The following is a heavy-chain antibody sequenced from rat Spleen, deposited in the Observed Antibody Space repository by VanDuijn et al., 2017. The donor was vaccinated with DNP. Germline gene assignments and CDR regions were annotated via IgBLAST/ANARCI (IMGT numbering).Heavy chain of an antibody. D-gene: IGHD1-2*01. CDR3: TTSRFGDSSYIPFDY. CDR1: GFTFSNYY. Sequence: EVQLVESGGGLVQPGRSLKLSCAASGFTFSNYYMAWVRQAPTKGLEWVAYISTGGGSTYYRDSVKGRFTISRDNAKSTLYLQMDSLRSEDTATYYCTTSRFGDSSYIPFDYWGQGVMVTVSS. J-gene: IGHJ2*01. CDR2: ISTGGGST. V-gene: IGHV5-27*01.